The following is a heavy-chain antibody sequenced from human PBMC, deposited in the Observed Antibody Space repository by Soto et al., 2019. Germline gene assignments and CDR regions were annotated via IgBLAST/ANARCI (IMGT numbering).Heavy chain of an antibody. CDR2: IIPIFGTA. Sequence: QVQLVQSGAEVKKPGSSVKVSCEASGGTFSSYAISWVRQAPGQGLEWMGGIIPIFGTANYAQKFQGRVTITADESTSTAYMELSSLRSEDTAVYYCAREPSRGNTYYYGMDVWGQGTTVTVSS. J-gene: IGHJ6*02. D-gene: IGHD3-10*01. CDR3: AREPSRGNTYYYGMDV. CDR1: GGTFSSYA. V-gene: IGHV1-69*01.